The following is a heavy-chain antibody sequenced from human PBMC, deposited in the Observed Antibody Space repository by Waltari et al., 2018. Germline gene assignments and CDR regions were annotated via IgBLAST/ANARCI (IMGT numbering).Heavy chain of an antibody. J-gene: IGHJ4*02. Sequence: EVQLVESGGGLVQPGGSLRLSCAASGFTFSSYSMNWVRQAPGKGLEWVSYISSSSSTIYYADSVKGRFTISRDNAKNSLYLQMNSLRAEDTAVYYCARDPPEVFGSGGDWGQGTLVTVSS. V-gene: IGHV3-48*04. D-gene: IGHD6-25*01. CDR1: GFTFSSYS. CDR3: ARDPPEVFGSGGD. CDR2: ISSSSSTI.